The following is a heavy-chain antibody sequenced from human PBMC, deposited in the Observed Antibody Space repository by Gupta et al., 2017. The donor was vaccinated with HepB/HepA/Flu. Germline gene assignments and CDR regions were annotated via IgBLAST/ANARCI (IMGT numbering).Heavy chain of an antibody. CDR2: ISSSSSYI. Sequence: EVQLVESGGGLVKPGGSLRLSCAASGFTFSSYSMNWVRQAPGKGLEWVSSISSSSSYIYYADSVKGRFTISRDNAKNSLYLQMNRLRAEDTAVYYCARYGYSYGYDMDVWGKGTTVTVSS. V-gene: IGHV3-21*01. D-gene: IGHD5-18*01. CDR1: GFTFSSYS. J-gene: IGHJ6*03. CDR3: ARYGYSYGYDMDV.